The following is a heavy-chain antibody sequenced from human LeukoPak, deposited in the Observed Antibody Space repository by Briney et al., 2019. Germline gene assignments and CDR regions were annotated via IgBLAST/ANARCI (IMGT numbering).Heavy chain of an antibody. J-gene: IGHJ6*03. CDR3: ARYYSSLYYYYYMDV. CDR2: IKQDGSEK. CDR1: GFTFSSYW. Sequence: PGGSLRLSCAASGFTFSSYWMSWVLQAPGKGLEWVANIKQDGSEKYYVDSVKGQFTISRDNAKNSLYLQMNSLRAEDTAVYYCARYYSSLYYYYYMDVWGKGTTVTVSS. D-gene: IGHD4-11*01. V-gene: IGHV3-7*01.